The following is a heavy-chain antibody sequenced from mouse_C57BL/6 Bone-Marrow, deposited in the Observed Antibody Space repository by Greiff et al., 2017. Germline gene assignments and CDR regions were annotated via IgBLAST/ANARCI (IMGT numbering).Heavy chain of an antibody. D-gene: IGHD1-1*01. CDR3: AREPFFYYYGSSYVENWYFDG. V-gene: IGHV5-4*01. J-gene: IGHJ1*03. Sequence: EVKLVESGGGLVKPGGSLKLSCAASGFTFSSYAMSWVRQTPEKRLEWVATISDGGSYTYYPDNVKGRFTISRDNAKNNLYLQMSHLKSEDTAMYYCAREPFFYYYGSSYVENWYFDGWGTGTTVTVSS. CDR2: ISDGGSYT. CDR1: GFTFSSYA.